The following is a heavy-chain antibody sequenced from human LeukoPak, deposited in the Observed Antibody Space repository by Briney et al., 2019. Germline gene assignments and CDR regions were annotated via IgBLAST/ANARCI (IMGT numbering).Heavy chain of an antibody. CDR3: ARTPRNGYNYYFDY. CDR1: GGSISSYY. CDR2: IYYSGST. V-gene: IGHV4-59*01. J-gene: IGHJ4*02. Sequence: SETLSLTCTVSGGSISSYYWSWIRQPPGKGLGWIGYIYYSGSTNYNPSLKSRVTISVDTSKNQFSLKLSSVTVVDTAVYYCARTPRNGYNYYFDYWGQGTLVTVSS. D-gene: IGHD5-24*01.